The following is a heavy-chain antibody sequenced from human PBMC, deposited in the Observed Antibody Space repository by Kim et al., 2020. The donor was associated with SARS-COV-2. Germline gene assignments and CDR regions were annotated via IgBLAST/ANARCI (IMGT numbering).Heavy chain of an antibody. D-gene: IGHD3-9*01. CDR2: INHSGST. CDR1: GGSFSGYY. J-gene: IGHJ6*02. CDR3: ARGADYDILTGYLGMDV. V-gene: IGHV4-34*01. Sequence: SETLSLTCAVYGGSFSGYYWSWIRQPPGKGLEWIGEINHSGSTNYNPSLKSRVTISVDTSKNQFSLKLSSVTAADTAVYYCARGADYDILTGYLGMDVLGQGTTVTVSS.